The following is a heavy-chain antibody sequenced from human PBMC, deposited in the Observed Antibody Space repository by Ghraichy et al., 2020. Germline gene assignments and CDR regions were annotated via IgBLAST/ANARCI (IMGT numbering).Heavy chain of an antibody. CDR1: GFTVSSNY. D-gene: IGHD5-24*01. J-gene: IGHJ4*02. CDR2: IYSGGST. Sequence: GGSLRLSCAASGFTVSSNYMSWVRQAPGKGLEWVSVIYSGGSTYYADSVKGRFTISRDNSKNTLYLQMNSLRAEDTAVYYCARDGYNHLTIDYWGQGTLVTVSS. V-gene: IGHV3-66*01. CDR3: ARDGYNHLTIDY.